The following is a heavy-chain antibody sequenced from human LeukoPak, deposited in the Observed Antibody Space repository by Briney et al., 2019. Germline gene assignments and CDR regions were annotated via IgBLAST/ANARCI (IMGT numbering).Heavy chain of an antibody. D-gene: IGHD6-19*01. CDR2: INPNSGGT. CDR3: ARLTSSGWSNYFDY. J-gene: IGHJ4*02. CDR1: GYTFTGYY. Sequence: ASVKVSCKASGYTFTGYYMHWVRQAPRQGLEWMGWINPNSGGTNYAQKFQGGVTMTRDTSISTAYMELSRLRSDDTAVYYCARLTSSGWSNYFDYWGQGTLVTVSS. V-gene: IGHV1-2*02.